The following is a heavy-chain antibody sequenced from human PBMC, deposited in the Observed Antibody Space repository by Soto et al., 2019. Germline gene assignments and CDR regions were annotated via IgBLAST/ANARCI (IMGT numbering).Heavy chain of an antibody. V-gene: IGHV3-30*18. Sequence: RXLTGAASGFTFRWFCMHWVRQAPGKGLEWVARISNDGSNEYYVDSVKGRFTISRDNSKNTLYLQMDSLRAEDTAVYYCAKGEVRGIIPSYFDYWGLGTLVTVSS. J-gene: IGHJ4*02. CDR1: GFTFRWFC. CDR2: ISNDGSNE. D-gene: IGHD3-10*01. CDR3: AKGEVRGIIPSYFDY.